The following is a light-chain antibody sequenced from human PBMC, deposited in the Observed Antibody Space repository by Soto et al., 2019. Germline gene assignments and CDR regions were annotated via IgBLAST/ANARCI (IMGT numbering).Light chain of an antibody. J-gene: IGLJ3*02. CDR3: CSYVGSYTWV. V-gene: IGLV2-11*01. Sequence: QSALTQPRSVSGSPGQSVTISCTGTSSDVGGYNYVSWYQQHPGKAPKLMIYDVSKRPSGVPHRFSGSKSGNTASLTISGLQAEDEADYYCCSYVGSYTWVFGGGTKLTVL. CDR1: SSDVGGYNY. CDR2: DVS.